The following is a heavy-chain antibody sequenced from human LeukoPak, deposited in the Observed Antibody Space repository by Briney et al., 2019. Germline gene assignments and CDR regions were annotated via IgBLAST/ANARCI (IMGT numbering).Heavy chain of an antibody. CDR3: AKEEGDFWSGYSFDY. CDR1: GFTFSSYA. CDR2: ISGSGGST. Sequence: GGSLRLSCAASGFTFSSYAMSWVRQAPGKGLEWVSAISGSGGSTYYADSVKGRFTISSDNSKNTLYLQMNSLRAEDTAVYYCAKEEGDFWSGYSFDYWGQGTLVTVSS. J-gene: IGHJ4*02. D-gene: IGHD3-3*01. V-gene: IGHV3-23*01.